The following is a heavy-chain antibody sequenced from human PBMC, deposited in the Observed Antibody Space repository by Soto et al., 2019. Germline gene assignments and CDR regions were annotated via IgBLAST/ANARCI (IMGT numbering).Heavy chain of an antibody. CDR1: GVSISTSYR. D-gene: IGHD1-26*01. V-gene: IGHV4-39*01. J-gene: IGHJ6*03. CDR3: ARLVYYYHYYMDV. CDR2: IYYSGST. Sequence: SQTLSLTCTVSGVSISTSYRWGWIRQPPGRGLEWIGSIYYSGSTYYNPSLKSRVTISVDTSKNQFSLRLGSVTAADTAVYYCARLVYYYHYYMDVWGKGTTVTVSS.